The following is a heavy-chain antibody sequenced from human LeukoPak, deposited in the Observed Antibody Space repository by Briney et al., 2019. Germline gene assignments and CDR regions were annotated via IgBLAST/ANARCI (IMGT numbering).Heavy chain of an antibody. CDR2: LSGSGGST. V-gene: IGHV3-23*01. Sequence: GGSLRLSCAASGFTFSSYAMSWVRQAPGKGLEWVSALSGSGGSTYYADSVKGRFTISRDNSKNTLYLQMNSLRAEDTAVYYCAKSMVRGVIMAYYFDYWGQGTLVTVSS. J-gene: IGHJ4*02. CDR3: AKSMVRGVIMAYYFDY. CDR1: GFTFSSYA. D-gene: IGHD3-10*01.